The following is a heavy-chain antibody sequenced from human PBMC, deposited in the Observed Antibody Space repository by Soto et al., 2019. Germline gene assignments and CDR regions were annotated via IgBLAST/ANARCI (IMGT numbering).Heavy chain of an antibody. CDR2: ISAYNGNR. CDR3: ARGRIVASIHDAFEI. J-gene: IGHJ3*02. Sequence: QGHLLQSGDEVKTPGASVRVSCRASGYPFTSYGISWVRQAPGQGLEWLAWISAYNGNRDTAQKFQGRVTMTLDTSTDTAHMELGDLTSADTGVYYCARGRIVASIHDAFEIWGQGTKVTVSS. CDR1: GYPFTSYG. V-gene: IGHV1-18*01. D-gene: IGHD5-12*01.